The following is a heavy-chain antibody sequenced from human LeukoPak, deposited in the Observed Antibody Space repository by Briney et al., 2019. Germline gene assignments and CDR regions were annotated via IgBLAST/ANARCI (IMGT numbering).Heavy chain of an antibody. CDR2: ISGSGGST. J-gene: IGHJ6*03. V-gene: IGHV3-23*01. D-gene: IGHD3-16*01. CDR3: AKGGGGPYYYYYMDV. Sequence: GGSLRLSCAASGFTFSGYAMSWVRQAPGKGLEWVSAISGSGGSTYYADSVKGRFTISRDNSKNTLYLQMNSLRAEDTAVYYCAKGGGGPYYYYYMDVWGKGTTVTVSS. CDR1: GFTFSGYA.